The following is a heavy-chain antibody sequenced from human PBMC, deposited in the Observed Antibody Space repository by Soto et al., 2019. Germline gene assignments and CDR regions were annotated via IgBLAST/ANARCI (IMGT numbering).Heavy chain of an antibody. CDR1: GGSISSYY. Sequence: SETLSLTCTVSGGSISSYYWSWIRQPPGKGLEWIGYIYYSGSTNYNPSLKSRVTISVDTSKNQFSLKLSSVTAADTAVYYCASQGGSGWWNYFDYWGQGTLVTVSS. CDR3: ASQGGSGWWNYFDY. V-gene: IGHV4-59*01. D-gene: IGHD6-19*01. J-gene: IGHJ4*02. CDR2: IYYSGST.